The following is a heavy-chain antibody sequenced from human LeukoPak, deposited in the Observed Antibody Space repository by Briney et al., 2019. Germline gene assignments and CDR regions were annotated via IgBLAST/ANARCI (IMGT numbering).Heavy chain of an antibody. V-gene: IGHV1-2*06. J-gene: IGHJ4*02. CDR3: TRESGSYHGNDF. Sequence: GASVKVSCKASGYTFTGYYMHWVRQAPGQGLEWMGRINPDSGGTKYAQKFQGRVTMTRDTSISTAYMELSSLRSDDTAVYYCTRESGSYHGNDFWGQGTLVTVSS. CDR2: INPDSGGT. CDR1: GYTFTGYY. D-gene: IGHD1-26*01.